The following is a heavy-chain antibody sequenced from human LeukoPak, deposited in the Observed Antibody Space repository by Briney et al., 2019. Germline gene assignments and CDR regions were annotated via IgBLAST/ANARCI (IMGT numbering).Heavy chain of an antibody. V-gene: IGHV3-7*01. CDR3: ARVVWGQLTYFFDY. D-gene: IGHD3-16*01. Sequence: GGSLRVSCAASGYTFSSYWMSWVRQAPGKGLEWVANIKQDGSEKYYVDSVKGRFTISRDNARNSLYLQMDSLRAEDTAVYYCARVVWGQLTYFFDYWGQGTLVTVSS. J-gene: IGHJ4*02. CDR1: GYTFSSYW. CDR2: IKQDGSEK.